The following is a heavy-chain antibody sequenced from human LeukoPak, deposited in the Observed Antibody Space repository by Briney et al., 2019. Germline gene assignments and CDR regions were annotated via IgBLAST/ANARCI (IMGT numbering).Heavy chain of an antibody. CDR3: TTYRYSYDVTGYSYFDY. D-gene: IGHD3-22*01. CDR2: ISPDGRNI. V-gene: IGHV3-74*01. J-gene: IGHJ4*02. CDR1: GFTLSDYW. Sequence: GGSLRLSCAASGFTLSDYWMNWVRQVPGKGPVWVSHISPDGRNIAYADSVKGRFTISRDSAKNTLYLQMNSLKIEDTAVYYCTTYRYSYDVTGYSYFDYWGQGIPVTVSS.